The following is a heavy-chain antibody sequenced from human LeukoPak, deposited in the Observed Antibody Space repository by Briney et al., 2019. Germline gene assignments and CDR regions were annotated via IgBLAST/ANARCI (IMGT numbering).Heavy chain of an antibody. CDR1: GGXVSXGSYY. CDR3: ARDQIGPFDY. J-gene: IGHJ4*02. V-gene: IGHV4-61*01. Sequence: ETLSLTCTVSGGXVSXGSYYXXWIRQPPXXGLEWIGYIYYSASTNYNPSLKRRVTISIDTSRKQFSLKLSSVTAADTAVYYCARDQIGPFDYWGQGTLVTVSS. CDR2: IYYSAST.